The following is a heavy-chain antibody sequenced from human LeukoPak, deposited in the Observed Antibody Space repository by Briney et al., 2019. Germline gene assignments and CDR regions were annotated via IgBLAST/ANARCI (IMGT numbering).Heavy chain of an antibody. J-gene: IGHJ5*02. CDR3: AKADSSSWYENWFDP. Sequence: GGSLRLSCAASGFTFDDYAMHWVRQAPGKGLEWVSGISWNSGSIGYADSVKGRFTISRDNAKYSLYLQMNSLRAEDTALYYCAKADSSSWYENWFDPWGQGTLVTVSS. CDR1: GFTFDDYA. CDR2: ISWNSGSI. D-gene: IGHD6-13*01. V-gene: IGHV3-9*01.